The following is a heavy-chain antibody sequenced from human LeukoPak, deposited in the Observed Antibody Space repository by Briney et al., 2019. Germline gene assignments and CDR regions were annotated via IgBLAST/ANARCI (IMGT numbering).Heavy chain of an antibody. CDR3: AKESSGYGFSYYFDY. CDR1: GFTFSSYG. CDR2: ISYDGSNK. V-gene: IGHV3-30*18. D-gene: IGHD5-18*01. Sequence: GGSLRLSCAASGFTFSSYGMHWVRQAPGKGLEWGAVISYDGSNKYYADSVKGRFTISRDNSKNTLYLQMNSLRAEDTAVYYCAKESSGYGFSYYFDYWGQGTLVTVSS. J-gene: IGHJ4*02.